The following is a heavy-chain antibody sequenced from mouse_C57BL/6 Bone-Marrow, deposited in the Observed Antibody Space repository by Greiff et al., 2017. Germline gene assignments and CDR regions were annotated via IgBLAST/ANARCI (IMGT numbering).Heavy chain of an antibody. Sequence: DVHLVESGGGLVQPGGSLSLSCAASGFTFTDYYMSWVRQPPGKALEWLGFIRNKANGYTTEYSASVKGRFTISRDNSQSILYLQMNALRAEDSATYYCARILDWYFDVWGTGTTVTVSS. CDR1: GFTFTDYY. J-gene: IGHJ1*03. V-gene: IGHV7-3*01. CDR3: ARILDWYFDV. CDR2: IRNKANGYTT.